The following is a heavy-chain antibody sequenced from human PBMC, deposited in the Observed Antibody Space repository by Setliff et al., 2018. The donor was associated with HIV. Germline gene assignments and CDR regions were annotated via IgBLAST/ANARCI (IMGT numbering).Heavy chain of an antibody. CDR1: GGSIGSFY. D-gene: IGHD2-8*01. CDR3: ARRGRDGVFIMFATGFDP. J-gene: IGHJ5*02. V-gene: IGHV4-59*04. CDR2: IYHSGIT. Sequence: PSETLSLTCTVSGGSIGSFYWSWIRQPPGKTLEWIGHIYHSGITYYNPSLKSRVAISVDTSENQFSLKLNSVTAADTAVYYCARRGRDGVFIMFATGFDPWGQGALVTVSS.